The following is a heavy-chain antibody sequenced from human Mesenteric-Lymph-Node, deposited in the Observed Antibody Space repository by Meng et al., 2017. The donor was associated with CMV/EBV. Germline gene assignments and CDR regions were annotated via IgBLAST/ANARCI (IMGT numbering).Heavy chain of an antibody. J-gene: IGHJ4*02. CDR3: ARVPTSY. CDR1: GYTFTGYY. D-gene: IGHD2-2*01. Sequence: ASVKVSCKASGYTFTGYYMHWVRQAPGQGLEWMGWIDPNTGGTNYAQKFQGRVTMTRDTFISTAYMDLSRLTSDDTAVYYCARVPTSYWGQGTLVTVSS. V-gene: IGHV1-2*02. CDR2: IDPNTGGT.